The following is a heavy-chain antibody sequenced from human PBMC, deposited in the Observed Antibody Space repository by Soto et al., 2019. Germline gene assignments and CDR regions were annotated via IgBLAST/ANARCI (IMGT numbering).Heavy chain of an antibody. CDR2: VSGSGGST. CDR1: GFNFSAYA. CDR3: TRVRSGNYGAFDY. V-gene: IGHV3-23*01. J-gene: IGHJ4*02. D-gene: IGHD3-22*01. Sequence: PGGSLRLSCAASGFNFSAYAMGWVRQPPGKGLEWVSSVSGSGGSTYYADSVKGRFTISRDSAKNTLYLQMNSLRAEDTAVYYCTRVRSGNYGAFDYWGQGTLVTVSS.